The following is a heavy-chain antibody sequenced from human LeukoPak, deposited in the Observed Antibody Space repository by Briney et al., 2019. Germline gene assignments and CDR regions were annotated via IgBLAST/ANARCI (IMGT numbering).Heavy chain of an antibody. V-gene: IGHV3-7*01. Sequence: GGSLRLSCAASGFAFSSYWMSWVRQAPGKGLEWVANIKQDGSEKYYVDSVKGRFTISRDNAKNSLHLQMNSLRAEDTAVYYCARDLEYCSSTSCSRSAYYYYGMDVWGQGTTVTVSS. CDR2: IKQDGSEK. J-gene: IGHJ6*02. D-gene: IGHD2-2*01. CDR1: GFAFSSYW. CDR3: ARDLEYCSSTSCSRSAYYYYGMDV.